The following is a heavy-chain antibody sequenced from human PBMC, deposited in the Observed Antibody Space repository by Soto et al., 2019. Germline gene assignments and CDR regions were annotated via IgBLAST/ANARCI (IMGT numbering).Heavy chain of an antibody. CDR2: IESDGSYT. CDR3: AMTNSG. V-gene: IGHV3-74*01. CDR1: GFTISGYW. J-gene: IGHJ4*02. Sequence: EVQLVESGGGLVQPGGSLRLSCVASGFTISGYWMYWVRQAPGKGLVWVSRIESDGSYTNYAYVVKGRFTVSRANARNTLYLQSNSLRVDDTGGYYCAMTNSGWGQGTPVTVSS. D-gene: IGHD6-19*01.